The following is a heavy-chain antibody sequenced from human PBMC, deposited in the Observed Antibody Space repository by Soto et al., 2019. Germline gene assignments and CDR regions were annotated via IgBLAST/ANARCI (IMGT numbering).Heavy chain of an antibody. D-gene: IGHD1-20*01. CDR2: IWYDGSNK. CDR3: AREVADNYPFPSDY. J-gene: IGHJ4*01. Sequence: QVPLVESGGGVVQPGRSLRLSCAAAGFTFSSYGMHWVRKAPGKALEWVAVIWYDGSNKYYADSVKGRFTISRDNSKNTLYLQMNSLRAEDKAVYYCAREVADNYPFPSDYWGHGALVAVSS. CDR1: GFTFSSYG. V-gene: IGHV3-33*01.